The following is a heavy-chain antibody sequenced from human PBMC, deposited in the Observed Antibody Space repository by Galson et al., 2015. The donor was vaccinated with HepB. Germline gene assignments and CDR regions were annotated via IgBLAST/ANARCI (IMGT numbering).Heavy chain of an antibody. J-gene: IGHJ4*02. CDR2: IYPDDSDT. V-gene: IGHV5-51*01. CDR3: ATHSGSYWSGFDY. D-gene: IGHD1-26*01. CDR1: GYNFASRW. Sequence: QSGAEVKKPGESLKISCKGSGYNFASRWIGWVRQMPGKGLEWMGIIYPDDSDTRYSPSFQGQVTISADKSINTAYLQWSSLKASDTAMYYCATHSGSYWSGFDYWGQGALVTVSS.